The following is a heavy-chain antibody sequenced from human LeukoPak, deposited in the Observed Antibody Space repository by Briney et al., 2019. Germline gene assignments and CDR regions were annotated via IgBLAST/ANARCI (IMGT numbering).Heavy chain of an antibody. V-gene: IGHV4-30-2*01. CDR2: IYHSGST. Sequence: PSQTLSLTCAVFGGSITNGAYSWSWIRQPPGKGLEWIGYIYHSGSTYYNPSLKSRVTISLDRSKNQFSLKVTSVTAADTAVYYCARGLRYYGSGSCTHFDYWGQGSLVIVSS. CDR1: GGSITNGAYS. D-gene: IGHD3-10*01. CDR3: ARGLRYYGSGSCTHFDY. J-gene: IGHJ4*02.